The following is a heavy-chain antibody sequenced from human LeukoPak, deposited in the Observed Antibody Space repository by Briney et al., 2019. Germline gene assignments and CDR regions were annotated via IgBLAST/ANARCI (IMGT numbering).Heavy chain of an antibody. CDR3: ARDINDFWSGYFDY. V-gene: IGHV3-33*01. D-gene: IGHD3-3*01. Sequence: GGSLRLSCAVSGFTFSSYGMHWVRQAPGKGLEWVAVIWYDESNKYYADSVKGRFTISRDNSKDTLYLQMNSLRAEDTAVYYCARDINDFWSGYFDYWGQGTLVTVSS. J-gene: IGHJ4*02. CDR2: IWYDESNK. CDR1: GFTFSSYG.